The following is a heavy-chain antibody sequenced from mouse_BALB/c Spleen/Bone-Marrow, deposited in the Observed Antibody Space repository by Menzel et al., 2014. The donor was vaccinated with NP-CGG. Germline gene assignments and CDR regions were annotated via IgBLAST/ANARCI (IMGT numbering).Heavy chain of an antibody. CDR2: INPSNGRT. V-gene: IGHV1S81*02. Sequence: QVQLQQSGAELVKPGVSVKLSCKASGYTFTGYWMHWVKQRPGQGLEWIGEINPSNGRTNYNEKFKSMATLTVDKCSSTAYIQLNSLTSEDYAVLCCARLIYGSNYVVDLRGQGPSVTITS. D-gene: IGHD1-1*01. J-gene: IGHJ4*01. CDR3: ARLIYGSNYVVDL. CDR1: GYTFTGYW.